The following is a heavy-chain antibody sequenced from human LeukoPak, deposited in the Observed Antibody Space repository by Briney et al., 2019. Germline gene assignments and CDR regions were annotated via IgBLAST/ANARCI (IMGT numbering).Heavy chain of an antibody. V-gene: IGHV1-69*04. CDR1: GDTFSSYA. CDR2: VIPIFGLA. J-gene: IGHJ2*01. Sequence: SVKVSCKASGDTFSSYAISWVRQAPGQGLEWMGRVIPIFGLAKYAQKFQGRVTITADKSTSTAYMELSSLRSEDTAMYYCAGAPYSNYNLYWHFDLWGRGTLVTVSS. CDR3: AGAPYSNYNLYWHFDL. D-gene: IGHD4-11*01.